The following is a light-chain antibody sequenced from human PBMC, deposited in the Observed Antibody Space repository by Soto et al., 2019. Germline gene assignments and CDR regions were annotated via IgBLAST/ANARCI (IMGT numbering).Light chain of an antibody. CDR1: QTISTW. CDR2: KAS. V-gene: IGKV1-5*03. CDR3: QHYNSYSEA. Sequence: IQMTQSPSTLSGSVGDRVTITCLASQTISTWLDWYQQKPGKAPKLLIYKASTLKSGVPSRFSGSGSGTEFTLTISSLQPDDFATYYCQHYNSYSEAFGQGTKVDI. J-gene: IGKJ1*01.